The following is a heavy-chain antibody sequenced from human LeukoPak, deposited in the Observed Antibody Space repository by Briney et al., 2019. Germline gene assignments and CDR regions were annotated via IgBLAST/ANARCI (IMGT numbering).Heavy chain of an antibody. CDR3: ARDREQTGFFDY. V-gene: IGHV3-30*04. J-gene: IGHJ4*02. CDR1: GFTLSSYA. Sequence: GRSLRLSCAASGFTLSSYAMHWVRQAPGKGLEWVAVISYDGSNKYYADSVKGRFTISRDNSKNTLYLQMNSLRAEDTAVYYCARDREQTGFFDYWGQGTLVTVSS. CDR2: ISYDGSNK. D-gene: IGHD1-1*01.